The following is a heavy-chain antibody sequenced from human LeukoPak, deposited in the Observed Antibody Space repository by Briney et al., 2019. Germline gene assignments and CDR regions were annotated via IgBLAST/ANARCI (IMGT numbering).Heavy chain of an antibody. V-gene: IGHV4-59*01. CDR1: GGSISSYY. CDR2: IYYSGST. J-gene: IGHJ3*02. Sequence: SSETLSLTCTVSGGSISSYYWSWIRQPPGKGLEWIGYIYYSGSTNYNPSLKSRVTISVDTSNNQFSLKLSSVTAADTAVYYCARHQRGYSDAFDIWGQGTMVTVSS. CDR3: ARHQRGYSDAFDI. D-gene: IGHD4-23*01.